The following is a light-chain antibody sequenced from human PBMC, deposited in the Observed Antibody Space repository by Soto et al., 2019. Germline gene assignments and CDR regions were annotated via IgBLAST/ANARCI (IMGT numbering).Light chain of an antibody. CDR2: DVN. CDR1: SSDIGASNY. V-gene: IGLV2-14*03. J-gene: IGLJ1*01. Sequence: QSALTQPASVSGSPGQSITISCTGNSSDIGASNYVSWYQQHPGQAPKLMISDVNNRQSGISDRFSGSKSGNTASLTISGLQAEDEDDYYCYSWNSNSDTHYVFGTGTKLTVL. CDR3: YSWNSNSDTHYV.